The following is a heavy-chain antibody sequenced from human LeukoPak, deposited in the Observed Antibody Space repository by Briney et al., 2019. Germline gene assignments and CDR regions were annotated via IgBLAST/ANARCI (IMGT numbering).Heavy chain of an antibody. CDR2: FDPEDGET. J-gene: IGHJ4*02. D-gene: IGHD3-3*01. CDR1: GYTXTELS. V-gene: IGHV1-24*01. CDR3: ANLRFLEWYLDY. Sequence: VKVSCXXXGYTXTELSMHWVRQAPGKGLEWMGGFDPEDGETIYAQKFQGRVTMTEDTSTDTAYMELSSLRSEDTAVYYCANLRFLEWYLDYWGQGTLVTVSS.